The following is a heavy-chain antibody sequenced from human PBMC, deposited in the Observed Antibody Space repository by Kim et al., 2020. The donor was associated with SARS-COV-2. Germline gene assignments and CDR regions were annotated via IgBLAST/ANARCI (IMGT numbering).Heavy chain of an antibody. J-gene: IGHJ4*02. Sequence: DAVKGRFTISRDNSKNTLFLQMNNLRAEDTAIYYCAKGESYYFGSGSPGYWGQGALVTVSS. D-gene: IGHD3-10*01. CDR3: AKGESYYFGSGSPGY. V-gene: IGHV3-23*01.